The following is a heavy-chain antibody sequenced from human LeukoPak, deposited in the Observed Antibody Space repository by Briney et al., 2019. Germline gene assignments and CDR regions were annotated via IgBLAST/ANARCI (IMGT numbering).Heavy chain of an antibody. CDR1: GFTFSSYA. J-gene: IGHJ4*02. CDR3: ARDPGYAIYYFDY. V-gene: IGHV3-30-3*01. Sequence: PGGSLRLSCAASGFTFSSYAMHWVRQAPGKGLEWVAVISYDGSNKYYADSVKGRFTISRDNSKNTLHLQMNSLRAEDTAVYYCARDPGYAIYYFDYWGQGTLATVSS. CDR2: ISYDGSNK. D-gene: IGHD3-9*01.